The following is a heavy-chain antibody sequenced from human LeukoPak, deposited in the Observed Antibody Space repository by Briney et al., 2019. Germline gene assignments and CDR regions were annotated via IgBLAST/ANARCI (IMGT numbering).Heavy chain of an antibody. CDR3: ARDTLGGA. J-gene: IGHJ4*02. V-gene: IGHV3-21*01. Sequence: GGSLRLSCAASGFSFSSNTMSWVRQAPGKGLEWVSSISSTSIYIYYADSVKGRFTISRDNAKKSLYLQMNSLRAEDTAVYYCARDTLGGAWGQGTLVTVSS. CDR2: ISSTSIYI. CDR1: GFSFSSNT. D-gene: IGHD3-16*01.